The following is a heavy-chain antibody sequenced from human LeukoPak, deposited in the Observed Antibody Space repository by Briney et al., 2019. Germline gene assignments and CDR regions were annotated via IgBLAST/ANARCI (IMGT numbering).Heavy chain of an antibody. Sequence: PGGSLRLSCAASGFTFSSFSMTWVRQASGKGLEWVSSISSSSSYIYYADSVKGRFAISRDNAKNSLYLQMNSLRAEDTAVYYCARDMSSGSFSDYWGQGTLVTVSS. D-gene: IGHD1-26*01. V-gene: IGHV3-21*01. J-gene: IGHJ4*02. CDR1: GFTFSSFS. CDR2: ISSSSSYI. CDR3: ARDMSSGSFSDY.